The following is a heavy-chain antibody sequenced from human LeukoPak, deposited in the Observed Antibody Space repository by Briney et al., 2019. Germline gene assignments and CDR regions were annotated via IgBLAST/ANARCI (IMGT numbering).Heavy chain of an antibody. V-gene: IGHV4-61*02. CDR3: ARDRLLWGPFDI. CDR2: VYTSGST. J-gene: IGHJ3*02. CDR1: GGSISSDSYY. D-gene: IGHD7-27*01. Sequence: PSQTLSLTCIVSGGSISSDSYYWNWIRQPAGKGLEWIGRVYTSGSTNYNLSLKSRVSISVDTSKNQFSLRLTSVTAADTAVYYCARDRLLWGPFDIWGQGTMLTVSS.